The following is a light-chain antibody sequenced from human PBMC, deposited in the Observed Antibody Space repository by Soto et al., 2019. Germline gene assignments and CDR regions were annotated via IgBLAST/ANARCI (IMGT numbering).Light chain of an antibody. J-gene: IGKJ1*01. Sequence: DIQMTQSPSSLSASVGDRVTITCRASQGISNYLAWYQQQPGKVPKLLIYVASTLQSEVPPRFSGSGSGTDFTLTISSLPPEDVQTYYWQNYNSAPWTVGQGTKVEIK. CDR2: VAS. CDR1: QGISNY. V-gene: IGKV1-27*01. CDR3: QNYNSAPWT.